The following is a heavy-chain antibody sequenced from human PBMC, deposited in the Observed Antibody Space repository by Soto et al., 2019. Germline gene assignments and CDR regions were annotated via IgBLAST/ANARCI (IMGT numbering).Heavy chain of an antibody. CDR1: GFPFSDYY. V-gene: IGHV3-11*06. CDR3: ARGGGGGLFEH. D-gene: IGHD2-21*01. Sequence: GGSLRLSCATSGFPFSDYYMSWIRQAPGKGLEWLSHISPKSTYRNYADSVKGRFTISRDNTKSSLFLQMNSLGVEDTAVYYCARGGGGGLFEHWGQGVLVT. J-gene: IGHJ4*02. CDR2: ISPKSTYR.